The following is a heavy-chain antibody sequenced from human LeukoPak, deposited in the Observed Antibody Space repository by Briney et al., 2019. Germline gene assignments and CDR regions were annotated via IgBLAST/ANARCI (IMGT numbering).Heavy chain of an antibody. D-gene: IGHD5-12*01. CDR3: ARDSRAGRGYSGNFDY. J-gene: IGHJ4*02. CDR1: GFTFSSYT. V-gene: IGHV3-23*01. Sequence: GGSLRLSCAASGFTFSSYTMSWVRQAPGKGLEWVSTITTSDGNTYYADSVKGRFTVSRDNSKNTLYLQMNSLRAEDTAVYYCARDSRAGRGYSGNFDYWGQGTLVTVSS. CDR2: ITTSDGNT.